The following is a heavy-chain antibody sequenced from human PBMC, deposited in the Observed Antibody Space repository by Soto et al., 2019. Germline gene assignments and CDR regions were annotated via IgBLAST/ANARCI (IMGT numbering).Heavy chain of an antibody. Sequence: QVQLVESGGGVVQPGRSLRLSCAASGFTFSSYGMHWVRQAPGKGLEWVAVIWYDGSNKYYADSVKGRFTISRDNSKNTLYLQMNSLRAEDTAVYYCARGKDYYYDSSGPFDYWGQGTLVTVSS. V-gene: IGHV3-33*01. CDR3: ARGKDYYYDSSGPFDY. J-gene: IGHJ4*02. CDR2: IWYDGSNK. D-gene: IGHD3-22*01. CDR1: GFTFSSYG.